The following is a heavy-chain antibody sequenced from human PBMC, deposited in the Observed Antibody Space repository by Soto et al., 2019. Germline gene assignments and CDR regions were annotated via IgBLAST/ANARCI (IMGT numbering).Heavy chain of an antibody. J-gene: IGHJ6*02. CDR3: ARVLEVAPYTYGMDV. V-gene: IGHV3-21*01. D-gene: IGHD2-15*01. CDR1: GFTFSSYS. CDR2: ISSSSSYI. Sequence: EVQLVESGGGLVKPGGSLRLSCAASGFTFSSYSMNWVRQAPGKGLEWVSSISSSSSYIYYADSVKGRFTISRDNAKNSLYLQMNSLRAEDTAVYYCARVLEVAPYTYGMDVWGQGTTVTVSS.